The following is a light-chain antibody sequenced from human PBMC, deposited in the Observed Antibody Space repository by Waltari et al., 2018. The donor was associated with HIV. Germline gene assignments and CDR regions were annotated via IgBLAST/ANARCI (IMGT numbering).Light chain of an antibody. J-gene: IGKJ1*01. CDR2: SGS. CDR1: PSVSDN. Sequence: EILLTQSPATLSASPGERATLSCRASPSVSDNLAWYQHKPGQPPRLLIYSGSVRATDIPARFSGSGSGTEFTLTIDSLQSEDFAVFYCQQYHDWPRTFGQGTKVEI. CDR3: QQYHDWPRT. V-gene: IGKV3D-15*01.